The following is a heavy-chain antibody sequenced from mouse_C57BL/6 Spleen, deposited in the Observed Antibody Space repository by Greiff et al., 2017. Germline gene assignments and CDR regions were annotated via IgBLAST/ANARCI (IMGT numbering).Heavy chain of an antibody. CDR1: GYTFTSYW. J-gene: IGHJ4*01. V-gene: IGHV1-7*01. CDR2: INPSSGYT. Sequence: QVQLKESGAELAKPGASVKLSCKASGYTFTSYWMHWVKQRPGQGLEWIGYINPSSGYTKYNQKFKDKATLTADKSSSTAYMQLSSLTYEDSAVYYCARFDYDILYAMDYWGQGTSVTVSS. D-gene: IGHD2-4*01. CDR3: ARFDYDILYAMDY.